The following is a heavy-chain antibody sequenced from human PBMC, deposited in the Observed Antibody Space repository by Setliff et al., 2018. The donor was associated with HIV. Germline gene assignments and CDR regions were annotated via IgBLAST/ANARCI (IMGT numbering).Heavy chain of an antibody. J-gene: IGHJ6*02. D-gene: IGHD2-8*02. V-gene: IGHV4-39*07. CDR1: GGSISSSSYY. CDR3: ARRGTGYYYGMDV. Sequence: ETLSLTCTVSGGSISSSSYYWGWIRQPPGKGLEWIGSMYYSGSTYSNPSLKSRVTISVDTSKNQFSLKLSSVTAADTAVYYCARRGTGYYYGMDVWGQGTTVTVSS. CDR2: MYYSGST.